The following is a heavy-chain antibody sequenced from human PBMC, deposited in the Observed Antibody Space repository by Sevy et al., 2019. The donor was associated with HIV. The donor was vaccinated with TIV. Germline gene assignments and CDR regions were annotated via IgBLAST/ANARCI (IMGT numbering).Heavy chain of an antibody. CDR3: TTVAQFTAFDI. V-gene: IGHV3-15*01. J-gene: IGHJ3*02. Sequence: GGSLRLSCAASGFTFSNAWMSWVRQAPGKGLEWVGRIKSKTDGGTTDYVAPVKGRFTISRDDSKSTLYLQMNSLKTEDTAVYYCTTVAQFTAFDIWGQGTMVTVSS. CDR1: GFTFSNAW. CDR2: IKSKTDGGTT.